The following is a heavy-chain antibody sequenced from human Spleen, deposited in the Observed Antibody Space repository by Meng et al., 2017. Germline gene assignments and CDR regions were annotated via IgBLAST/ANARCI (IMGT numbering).Heavy chain of an antibody. V-gene: IGHV4-38-2*02. Sequence: SETLSLTCAVSGYSISSGYYWAWIRQPPGKGLEWIANIYHSGSNNYNPSLKSRVTISVDTSKNQFSLNLSSVTAADTAFYYCARDGLYNPFDYWGQGTLVTVSS. D-gene: IGHD2-2*02. CDR1: GYSISSGYY. CDR2: IYHSGSN. J-gene: IGHJ4*02. CDR3: ARDGLYNPFDY.